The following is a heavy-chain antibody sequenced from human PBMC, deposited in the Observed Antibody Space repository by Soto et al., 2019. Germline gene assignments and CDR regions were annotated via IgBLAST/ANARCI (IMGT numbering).Heavy chain of an antibody. J-gene: IGHJ6*02. CDR2: ISSSSSYI. CDR3: ARCGEDYYYGMDV. V-gene: IGHV3-21*01. CDR1: GFTFSSYS. D-gene: IGHD2-21*01. Sequence: VGSLRLSCAASGFTFSSYSMNWVRQAPGKGLEWVSSISSSSSYIYYADSVKGRFTISRDNAKNSLYLQMNSLRAEDTAVYYCARCGEDYYYGMDVWGQGTTVTVSS.